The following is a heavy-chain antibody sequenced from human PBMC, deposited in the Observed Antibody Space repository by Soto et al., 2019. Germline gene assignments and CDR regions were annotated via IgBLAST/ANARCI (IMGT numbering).Heavy chain of an antibody. CDR2: IYYSGST. CDR3: AGKYYYDSSVLDY. Sequence: SETLSLTCTVSGGSISSGGYYWSWIRQHPGKGLEWIGYIYYSGSTYYNPSLKSRVTISVDTSKNQFSLKLSSVTAADTAVYYCAGKYYYDSSVLDYWGQGTLVTVSS. CDR1: GGSISSGGYY. D-gene: IGHD3-22*01. J-gene: IGHJ4*02. V-gene: IGHV4-31*03.